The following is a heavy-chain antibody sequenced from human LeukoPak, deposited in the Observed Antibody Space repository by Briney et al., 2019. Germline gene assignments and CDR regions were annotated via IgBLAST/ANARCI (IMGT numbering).Heavy chain of an antibody. CDR2: IYYSGST. CDR1: GDSISSGGYY. CDR3: ARYRSWFDP. V-gene: IGHV4-31*03. Sequence: SETLSLTCSVSGDSISSGGYYWCWIRQHPGKGQEWIGYIYYSGSTYYNPSLKSRVTISVDTSKNQFSLKLNSVTAADTAVYYCARYRSWFDPWGQGTLVTVSS. D-gene: IGHD1-26*01. J-gene: IGHJ5*02.